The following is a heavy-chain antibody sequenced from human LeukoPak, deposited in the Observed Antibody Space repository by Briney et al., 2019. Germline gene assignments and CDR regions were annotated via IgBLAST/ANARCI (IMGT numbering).Heavy chain of an antibody. CDR3: ARDGDDMAGGIMIGSYFDF. CDR2: LNRDGTSS. Sequence: GGSLRLSCAASGFTFSHYWMYWDRQAPGKGLEWVSRLNRDGTSSSYVVAVKGRFTVSRGNAENTRKLEKNSLRAEDTAVYYCARDGDDMAGGIMIGSYFDFWGQGTLVTVSS. J-gene: IGHJ4*02. D-gene: IGHD3-10*01. CDR1: GFTFSHYW. V-gene: IGHV3-74*01.